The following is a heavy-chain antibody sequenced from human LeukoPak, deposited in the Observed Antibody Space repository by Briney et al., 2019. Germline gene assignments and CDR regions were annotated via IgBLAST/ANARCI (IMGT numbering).Heavy chain of an antibody. CDR2: IYYSGST. CDR1: GGSISSYY. D-gene: IGHD3-10*01. Sequence: SETLSLTCTVSGGSISSYYWSWIRQPPGKGLEWVGYIYYSGSTNYNPSLKSRVTISVDTSKNQFSLKLSSVTAADTAVYYCASSFGEHFQHWGQGTLVTVSS. J-gene: IGHJ1*01. V-gene: IGHV4-59*01. CDR3: ASSFGEHFQH.